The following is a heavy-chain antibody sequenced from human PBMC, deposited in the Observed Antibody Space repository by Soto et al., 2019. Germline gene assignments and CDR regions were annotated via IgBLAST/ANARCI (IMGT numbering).Heavy chain of an antibody. J-gene: IGHJ4*02. CDR1: GFTFNTYW. CDR3: ATAISSPFSNFDS. CDR2: IKEDASEE. V-gene: IGHV3-7*01. Sequence: EVQLVQSGGGLVQPGGSLRLSCVASGFTFNTYWMTWVRQAPGRGLEGVAGIKEDASEEVYVDSVKGRFSSSRDNAKNSLYLQLNSLRAEDTAVYYCATAISSPFSNFDSWGQGSLVTVSS. D-gene: IGHD2-2*01.